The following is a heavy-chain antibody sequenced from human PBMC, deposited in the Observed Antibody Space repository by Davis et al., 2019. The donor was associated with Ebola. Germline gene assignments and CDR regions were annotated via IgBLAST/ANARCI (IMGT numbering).Heavy chain of an antibody. D-gene: IGHD4-23*01. CDR1: KFTLSSYW. Sequence: GESLKISCAASKFTLSSYWMSWVRQAPGKGLEWVATIENDGSKKYYMDSVKGRFTISRDNAKNSLFLQMNSLRADDTAVYYCTGTTVVNDYWGQGTLVTVSS. CDR2: IENDGSKK. V-gene: IGHV3-7*01. CDR3: TGTTVVNDY. J-gene: IGHJ4*02.